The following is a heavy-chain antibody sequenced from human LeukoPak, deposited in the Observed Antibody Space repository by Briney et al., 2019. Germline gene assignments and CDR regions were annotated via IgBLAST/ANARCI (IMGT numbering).Heavy chain of an antibody. Sequence: GASVKVSCKASGYTFTSYGISWVRQAPGQGLEWMGWISAYNGNTNYAQKLQGRVTMTTDTSTSTAYMELRSLRSDDTAVYYCARGSSEVWFGKVFDYWGQGTLVTVSS. V-gene: IGHV1-18*04. CDR1: GYTFTSYG. CDR2: ISAYNGNT. J-gene: IGHJ4*02. D-gene: IGHD3-10*01. CDR3: ARGSSEVWFGKVFDY.